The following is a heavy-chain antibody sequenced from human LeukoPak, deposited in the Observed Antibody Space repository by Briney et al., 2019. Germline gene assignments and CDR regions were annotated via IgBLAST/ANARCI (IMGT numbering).Heavy chain of an antibody. CDR2: INQDGSEK. J-gene: IGHJ4*02. D-gene: IGHD2-2*02. CDR1: GFTFSTYW. Sequence: GGSLRLSCAASGFTFSTYWMSWVRQAPGKGLECVAYINQDGSEKYYVDSVRGRFTISRDNAKNLMYLQMNSLRAEDTAVYYCARRCNSISCYKYWGQGTLVTVSS. V-gene: IGHV3-7*03. CDR3: ARRCNSISCYKY.